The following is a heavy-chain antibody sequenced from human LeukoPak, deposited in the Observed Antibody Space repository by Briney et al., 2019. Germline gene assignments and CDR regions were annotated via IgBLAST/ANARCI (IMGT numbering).Heavy chain of an antibody. CDR1: GYTFSNYW. CDR2: IKQDGSEK. V-gene: IGHV3-7*01. J-gene: IGHJ4*02. Sequence: GGSLRLSCAGSGYTFSNYWMSWVSQAPGKGLEWVANIKQDGSEKYYVDSVKGRFTISRDNANNLLYLQMNSLRDEDTAVYYCARDPDFYGSGFPYYFDYWGQGTLVTVSS. D-gene: IGHD3-10*01. CDR3: ARDPDFYGSGFPYYFDY.